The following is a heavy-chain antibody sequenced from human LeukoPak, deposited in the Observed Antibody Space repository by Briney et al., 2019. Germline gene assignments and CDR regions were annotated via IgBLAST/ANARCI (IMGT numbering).Heavy chain of an antibody. Sequence: ASVKVSCKASGYTFISYGITWVRQAPGQGLEWMGWVSANNGNTNYAQKLQGRVTMTTDTSTTTAYMELGSLRSDDTAVYYCARVDSSGLEFDYWGQGTLVTVSS. V-gene: IGHV1-18*01. J-gene: IGHJ4*02. CDR3: ARVDSSGLEFDY. CDR2: VSANNGNT. D-gene: IGHD6-19*01. CDR1: GYTFISYG.